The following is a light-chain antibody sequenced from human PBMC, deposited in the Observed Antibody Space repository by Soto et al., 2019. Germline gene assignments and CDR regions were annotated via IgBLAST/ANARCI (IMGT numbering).Light chain of an antibody. V-gene: IGKV3-20*01. CDR3: QKYGSSPFT. CDR2: GAS. J-gene: IGKJ3*01. Sequence: ESVLTQSPGTLSMSPGERATLSCRASQSVSSSYSAWYQQKPGQAPRLLIYGASSRATGIPDRFSGSGSGTDFTLNISRLEPEDFAVYYCQKYGSSPFTFGPGTKVDIK. CDR1: QSVSSSY.